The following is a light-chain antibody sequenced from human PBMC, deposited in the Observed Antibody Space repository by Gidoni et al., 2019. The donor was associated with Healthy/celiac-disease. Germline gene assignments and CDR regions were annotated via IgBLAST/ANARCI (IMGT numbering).Light chain of an antibody. CDR2: DAS. CDR1: QDISNL. V-gene: IGKV1-33*01. J-gene: IGKJ5*01. CDR3: QQYDNLPT. Sequence: DIQMTQSPSSLSASVGDRVTITCQASQDISNLLNWYQQKPGKAPKLLIYDASNLETGVPSRFSGSGSGTDFTFTISSLQPEDIATYYCQQYDNLPTFXQXTRLEIK.